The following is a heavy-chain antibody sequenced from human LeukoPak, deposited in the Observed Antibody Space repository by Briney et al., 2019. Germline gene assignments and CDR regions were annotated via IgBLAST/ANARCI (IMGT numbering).Heavy chain of an antibody. CDR1: GFTYSIYS. D-gene: IGHD5-24*01. Sequence: PGGPLRLPCAAWGFTYSIYSMNWARHAPGRAVEWGSSSSISSSYIYHVHSVKSRLTISRDNAKNSLYLQMNSLRAEDWAVYYCARSSRWLPYYFDYWGQGTLVTVSS. J-gene: IGHJ4*02. V-gene: IGHV3-21*01. CDR3: ARSSRWLPYYFDY. CDR2: SSISSSYI.